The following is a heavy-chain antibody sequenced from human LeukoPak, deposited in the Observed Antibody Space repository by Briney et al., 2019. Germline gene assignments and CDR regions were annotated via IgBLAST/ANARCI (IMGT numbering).Heavy chain of an antibody. V-gene: IGHV3-30*03. J-gene: IGHJ4*02. CDR3: LYSGYDSGAFDY. Sequence: PGGSLRLSCAASGFTFSSYGMHWVRQAPGKGLEWVAVISYDGSNKYYADSVKGRFTISRDNSKNTLYLQMNSLRAEDTAVYYCLYSGYDSGAFDYWGQGTLVTVSS. CDR1: GFTFSSYG. CDR2: ISYDGSNK. D-gene: IGHD5-12*01.